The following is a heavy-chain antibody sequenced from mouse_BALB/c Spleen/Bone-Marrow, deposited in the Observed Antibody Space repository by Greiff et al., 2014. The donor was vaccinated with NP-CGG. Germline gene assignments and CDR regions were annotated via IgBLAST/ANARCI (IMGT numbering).Heavy chain of an antibody. CDR1: GYTFSSYW. CDR3: ASRYDAMDY. Sequence: VQLQQSGAELMKPGASVKISCKATGYTFSSYWMEWVKQRPGHGLEWIGEILPGSGSTDYNEKFKGKATFTADTSSNTAYIQLSSLTSEDSAVYYCASRYDAMDYWGQGTSVTVSS. CDR2: ILPGSGST. V-gene: IGHV1-9*01. J-gene: IGHJ4*01.